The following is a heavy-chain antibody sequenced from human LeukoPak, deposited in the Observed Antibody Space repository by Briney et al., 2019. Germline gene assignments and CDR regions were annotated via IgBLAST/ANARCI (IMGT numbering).Heavy chain of an antibody. D-gene: IGHD1-26*01. CDR1: GGSISSYY. V-gene: IGHV4-59*08. J-gene: IGHJ3*02. CDR3: ASLPGGWNAFDI. Sequence: SETLSLTCTVSGGSISSYYWSWIRQPPGKGLEWIGYIYYSGSTIYNPSLKSRVTISVDTSKNQFSLKLSSVTAADTAVYYCASLPGGWNAFDIWGQGTMVTVSS. CDR2: IYYSGST.